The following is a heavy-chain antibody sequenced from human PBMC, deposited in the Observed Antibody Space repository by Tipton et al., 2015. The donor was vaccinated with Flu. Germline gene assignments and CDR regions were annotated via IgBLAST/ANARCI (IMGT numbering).Heavy chain of an antibody. J-gene: IGHJ5*02. CDR2: IYSDGST. Sequence: VQLVQSGGGLIQPGGSLRLSCAASGFTVSSNYMSWVRQAPGKGLEWVSVIYSDGSTYYIDSVKGRFTISRDNSKNMLSLEMNSLRAEDTAVYYCARGQGANPWGQGTLVTISS. V-gene: IGHV3-53*01. CDR1: GFTVSSNY. CDR3: ARGQGANP.